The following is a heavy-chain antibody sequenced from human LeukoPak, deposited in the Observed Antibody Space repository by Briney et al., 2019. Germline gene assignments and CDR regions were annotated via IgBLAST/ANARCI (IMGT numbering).Heavy chain of an antibody. J-gene: IGHJ4*02. CDR2: IYSSGST. CDR3: ASDVVSGSFDY. Sequence: SETLSLTCTVSGGSISSYHLNWIRQPAGKGLEWIGRIYSSGSTNYNPSLKTRVTISVDRSKNQYSLKLSAVTAADTAVYYCASDVVSGSFDYWGRGTLVTVSS. CDR1: GGSISSYH. D-gene: IGHD3-22*01. V-gene: IGHV4-4*07.